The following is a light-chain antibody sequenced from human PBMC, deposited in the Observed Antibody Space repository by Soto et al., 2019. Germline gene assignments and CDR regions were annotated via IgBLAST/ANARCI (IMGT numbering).Light chain of an antibody. CDR1: QSVSSSN. V-gene: IGKV3-20*01. CDR2: AAS. Sequence: EIVLTQSPGTLSLSPGERATLSCRASQSVSSSNLAWYQQKPGQAPRLLIYAASSRATGIPDRFSGSGSGTEFTLTINRLEPEDVAVYYCQQYGSSPFTFGPGTKVDIK. J-gene: IGKJ3*01. CDR3: QQYGSSPFT.